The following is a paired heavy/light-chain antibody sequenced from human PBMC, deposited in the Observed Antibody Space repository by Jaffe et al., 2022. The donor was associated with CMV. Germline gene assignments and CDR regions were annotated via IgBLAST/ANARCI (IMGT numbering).Light chain of an antibody. CDR3: QSYDSSLSVWV. CDR1: SSNIGAGYD. Sequence: QSVLTQPPSVSGAPGQRVTISCTGSSSNIGAGYDVHWYQQLPGTAPKLLIYGNSNRPSGVPDRFSGSKSGTSASLAITGLQAEDEADYYCQSYDSSLSVWVFGGGTKLTVL. V-gene: IGLV1-40*01. CDR2: GNS. J-gene: IGLJ3*02.
Heavy chain of an antibody. V-gene: IGHV3-11*01. CDR3: ARAQRTYYDILTGQGDYKDDAFDI. D-gene: IGHD3-9*01. J-gene: IGHJ3*02. CDR1: GFTFSDYY. Sequence: QVQLVESGGGLVKPGGSLRLSCAASGFTFSDYYMSWIRQAPGKGLEWVSYISSSGSTIYYADSVKGRFTISRDNAKNSLYLQMNSLRAEDTAVYYCARAQRTYYDILTGQGDYKDDAFDIWGQGTMVTVSS. CDR2: ISSSGSTI.